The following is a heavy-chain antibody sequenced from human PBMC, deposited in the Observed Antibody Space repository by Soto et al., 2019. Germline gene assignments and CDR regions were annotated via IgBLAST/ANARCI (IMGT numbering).Heavy chain of an antibody. D-gene: IGHD3-10*01. V-gene: IGHV3-23*01. Sequence: GGSLRLSCSTSGFTFSTYAMNWVRQAPGKGLEWVSALSGSGGTTYYADSVRGRFTISRDNSKNTLFLQMSSLRAEDTALYYCAKQRAGYGSGSDTFYFDFWGQGTLGTV. CDR2: LSGSGGTT. CDR3: AKQRAGYGSGSDTFYFDF. CDR1: GFTFSTYA. J-gene: IGHJ4*02.